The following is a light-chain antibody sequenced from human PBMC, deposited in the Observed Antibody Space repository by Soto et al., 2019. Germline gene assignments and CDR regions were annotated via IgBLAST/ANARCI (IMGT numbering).Light chain of an antibody. CDR1: QSLVHSDGNTY. CDR3: MQGTHWPLT. V-gene: IGKV2-30*02. Sequence: DVVMTQSPLSLPVTLGQPASISCRSSQSLVHSDGNTYLNWFQQRPGQSPRLLIYEVSGRDSGVPDRFSGSGSDTDFTLSISRVEPEDVGLFYCMQGTHWPLTFGGGTKVDIK. CDR2: EVS. J-gene: IGKJ4*01.